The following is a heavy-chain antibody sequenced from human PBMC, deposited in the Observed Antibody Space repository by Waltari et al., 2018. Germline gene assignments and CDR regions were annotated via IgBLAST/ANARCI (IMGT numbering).Heavy chain of an antibody. Sequence: EVNLVESGGGVERPGGSLRLSCAASGFTLENYAMRWVCQVPGKGPEWVDGGNWNGGRIAYADSVKGRFTISRDNAKNTRDLQMNSRRAEDTAVYYWARGNTKYGMDVWGPGTTVTVSS. CDR1: GFTLENYA. D-gene: IGHD2-8*01. CDR3: ARGNTKYGMDV. V-gene: IGHV3-20*04. CDR2: GNWNGGRI. J-gene: IGHJ6*02.